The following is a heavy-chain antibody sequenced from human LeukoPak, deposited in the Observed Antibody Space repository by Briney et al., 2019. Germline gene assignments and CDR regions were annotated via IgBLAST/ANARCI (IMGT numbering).Heavy chain of an antibody. J-gene: IGHJ4*02. CDR3: ARGGGGLRGYSGYN. CDR2: ISSSSSTI. V-gene: IGHV3-48*04. CDR1: GFTFSSYS. Sequence: GGSLRLSCAASGFTFSSYSMNWVRQAPGKGLEWVSYISSSSSTIYYADSVKGRFTISRDNAKNSLYLQMNSLRAEDTAVYYCARGGGGLRGYSGYNWGQGTLVTVSS. D-gene: IGHD5-12*01.